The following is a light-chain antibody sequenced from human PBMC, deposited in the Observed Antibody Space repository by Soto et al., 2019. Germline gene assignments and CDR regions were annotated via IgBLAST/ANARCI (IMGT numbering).Light chain of an antibody. V-gene: IGKV1D-16*01. Sequence: DVQMTQSPSSLSASVGDRVTITCRASQDIKSYLAWYQQKPGNAPKSLIYGASSLQTGVPSRFSGSESGTDFTLTISNLQPEDSENYYCHQYKIYPLTFGGGTKVEIK. CDR3: HQYKIYPLT. J-gene: IGKJ4*01. CDR1: QDIKSY. CDR2: GAS.